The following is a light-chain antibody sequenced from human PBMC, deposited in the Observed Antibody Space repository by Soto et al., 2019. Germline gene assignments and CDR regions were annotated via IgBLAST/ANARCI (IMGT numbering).Light chain of an antibody. V-gene: IGLV2-14*01. CDR2: EVT. CDR3: KSCTATNTLV. J-gene: IGLJ2*01. CDR1: SSDVGRYNY. Sequence: QSALAQPASVSASPGQSITISCTGTSSDVGRYNYVSWYQHHPGKAPKLLIYEVTHRPSGVSNRFSASKSGNTASLTISGLQPEDEADYYCKSCTATNTLVFGGGTKVTVL.